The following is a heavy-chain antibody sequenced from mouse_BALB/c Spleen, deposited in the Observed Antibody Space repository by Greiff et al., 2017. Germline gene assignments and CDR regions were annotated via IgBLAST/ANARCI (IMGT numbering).Heavy chain of an antibody. J-gene: IGHJ4*01. D-gene: IGHD2-4*01. V-gene: IGHV2-6-7*01. CDR1: GFSLTGYG. CDR2: IWGDGST. CDR3: ARDWSYDYDDSYYAMDY. Sequence: QVQLKESGPGLVAPSQSLSITCTVSGFSLTGYGVNWVRQPPGKGLEWLGMIWGDGSTDYNSALKSRLSISKDNSKSQVFLKMNSLQTDDTARYYCARDWSYDYDDSYYAMDYWGQGTSVTVSS.